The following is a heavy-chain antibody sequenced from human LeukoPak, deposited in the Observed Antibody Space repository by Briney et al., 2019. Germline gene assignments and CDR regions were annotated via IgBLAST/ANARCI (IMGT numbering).Heavy chain of an antibody. CDR3: TRQGYINFWYGGGSEY. D-gene: IGHD3-10*01. Sequence: PGRSLRLSCTGSGFTFGDFAMSWVRQAPGKGLEWVGLIRSKPYGGTPEYAASVKGRFTISRDASKSVAYLQMNSLKTEDTALYYCTRQGYINFWYGGGSEYWGQGSLVTVSS. V-gene: IGHV3-49*04. J-gene: IGHJ4*02. CDR2: IRSKPYGGTP. CDR1: GFTFGDFA.